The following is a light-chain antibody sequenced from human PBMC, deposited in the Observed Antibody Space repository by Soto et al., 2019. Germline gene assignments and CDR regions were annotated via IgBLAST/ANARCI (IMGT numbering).Light chain of an antibody. CDR3: QQYYSYPLT. Sequence: AIRMTQSPSSLSASTGDRVTITCRASQGISSYLAWYQQKPGKAPKLQIYAASTLQSGVPSRFSGSGSGTDFTLTISCLQSEDFATSYCQQYYSYPLTFGGGTKVEIK. V-gene: IGKV1-8*01. CDR1: QGISSY. J-gene: IGKJ4*01. CDR2: AAS.